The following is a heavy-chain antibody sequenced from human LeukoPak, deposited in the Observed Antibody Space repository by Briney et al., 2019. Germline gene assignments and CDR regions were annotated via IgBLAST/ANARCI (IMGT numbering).Heavy chain of an antibody. CDR2: IYYSGRT. J-gene: IGHJ6*03. V-gene: IGHV4-59*11. CDR1: GGSISSHY. D-gene: IGHD3-3*02. Sequence: SETLSLTCPVPGGSISSHYWSWFRKPPGKGLGWIGYIYYSGRTNCNPSLKSRVTISVDTSKNQFSLKLSSVTGADTAVYYCARACFSPAFRYYYYYYMDVWGKGTTVTVSS. CDR3: ARACFSPAFRYYYYYYMDV.